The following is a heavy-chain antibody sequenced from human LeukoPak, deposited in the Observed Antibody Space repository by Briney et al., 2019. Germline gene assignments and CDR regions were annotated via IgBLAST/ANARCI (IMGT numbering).Heavy chain of an antibody. V-gene: IGHV1-69*13. Sequence: GASVKVSCKAFGDSFSSYAINWVRQAPGQGLEWMGRIIPIFGTAKYAQKFQGRVTITADESTSTAYMELSRLRSEDTAIFYCARGTGDWVLDDWGQGTLVSVSS. CDR3: ARGTGDWVLDD. CDR2: IIPIFGTA. CDR1: GDSFSSYA. D-gene: IGHD3-10*01. J-gene: IGHJ4*02.